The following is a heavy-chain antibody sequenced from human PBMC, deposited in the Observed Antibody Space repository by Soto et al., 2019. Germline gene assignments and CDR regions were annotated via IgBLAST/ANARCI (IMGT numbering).Heavy chain of an antibody. CDR1: GYAFSSYA. Sequence: ASVKVSCKASGYAFSSYAMHWVRQAPGQRLEWMGWINIGSCNTEYSQNFQDRITITRDTSASTVYMELSGLRDEDTAVYYCARVVVVIPPGYYYAMDVWGQGTTVTVSS. V-gene: IGHV1-3*04. J-gene: IGHJ6*02. D-gene: IGHD3-22*01. CDR2: INIGSCNT. CDR3: ARVVVVIPPGYYYAMDV.